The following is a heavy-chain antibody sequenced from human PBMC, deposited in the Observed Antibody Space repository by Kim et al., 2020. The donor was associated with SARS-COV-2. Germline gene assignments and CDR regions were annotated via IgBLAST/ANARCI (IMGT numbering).Heavy chain of an antibody. J-gene: IGHJ4*02. CDR3: ARGYYDSSGYYKQALGY. CDR2: IYSGGST. V-gene: IGHV3-53*04. D-gene: IGHD3-22*01. CDR1: GFTVSSNY. Sequence: GSLRLSCAASGFTVSSNYMSWVRQAPGKGLEWVSVIYSGGSTYYADSVKGRFTISRHNSKNTLYLQMNSLRAEDTAVYYCARGYYDSSGYYKQALGYWGQGTLVTVSS.